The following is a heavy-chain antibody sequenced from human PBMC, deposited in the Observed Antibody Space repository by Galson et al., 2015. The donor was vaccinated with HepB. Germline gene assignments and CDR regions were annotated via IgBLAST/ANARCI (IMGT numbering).Heavy chain of an antibody. CDR2: IDYSVST. J-gene: IGHJ4*02. CDR1: GGAISSCGDY. CDR3: AREGVTGLGVDY. V-gene: IGHV4-31*03. Sequence: TLSLNCTVSGGAISSCGDYCSWIRQHPGKGLEWIGYIDYSVSTNYNPSLKSRVTITVDTSKNQFSLKLRPVTAPDTAVYDCAREGVTGLGVDYWGQGTLVTVSS. D-gene: IGHD3-16*01.